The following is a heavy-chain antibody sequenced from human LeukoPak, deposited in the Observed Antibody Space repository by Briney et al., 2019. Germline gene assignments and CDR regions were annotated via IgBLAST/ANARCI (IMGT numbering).Heavy chain of an antibody. V-gene: IGHV4-34*01. Sequence: SETLSLTCAVCGGSLSGYYWSWIRQPPGKGLEWIGEINHSGATNYNPSLKSRVTIAVDTSKNQFSLRLSSVTAADTAMYYCARGIYGVYYFDYWGPGALVTVSS. D-gene: IGHD4-17*01. CDR1: GGSLSGYY. CDR3: ARGIYGVYYFDY. CDR2: INHSGAT. J-gene: IGHJ4*02.